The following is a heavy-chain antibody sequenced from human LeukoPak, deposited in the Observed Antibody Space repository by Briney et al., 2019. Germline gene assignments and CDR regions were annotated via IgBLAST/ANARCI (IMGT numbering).Heavy chain of an antibody. CDR1: GYTFTGYY. D-gene: IGHD1-14*01. CDR2: INPNSGGT. V-gene: IGHV1-2*02. CDR3: ARLGILKTSFPNYYMDV. J-gene: IGHJ6*03. Sequence: ASVKVSCKASGYTFTGYYMHWVRQAPGQGLEWMGWINPNSGGTNYAQKFQGRVTMTRDTSISTAYMELSRLRSDDTAVYYCARLGILKTSFPNYYMDVWGKGTTVTVSS.